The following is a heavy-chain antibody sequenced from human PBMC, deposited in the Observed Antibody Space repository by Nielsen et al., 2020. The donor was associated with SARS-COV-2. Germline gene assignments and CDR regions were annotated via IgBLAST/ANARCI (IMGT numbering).Heavy chain of an antibody. D-gene: IGHD6-19*01. J-gene: IGHJ6*02. Sequence: ASVKVSCKASGYTFTTYYMHWVRQAPGQGLEWMGVINPGSGSTTYARKFQDRVTMTRDTSTSTVYMELSSLRSEDTAVYYCASGNIAVAGTDHYYGMDVWGQGTTVTASS. V-gene: IGHV1-46*01. CDR3: ASGNIAVAGTDHYYGMDV. CDR2: INPGSGST. CDR1: GYTFTTYY.